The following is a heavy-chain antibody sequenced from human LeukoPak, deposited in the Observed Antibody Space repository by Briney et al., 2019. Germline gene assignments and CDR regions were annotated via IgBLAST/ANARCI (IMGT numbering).Heavy chain of an antibody. CDR1: GFTFSDYY. V-gene: IGHV3-11*01. CDR2: ISSSGSTI. Sequence: PGGSLRLSCAASGFTFSDYYMTWIRQAPGNGLEWVSYISSSGSTIYYADSVKGRFTISRDNAKNSLYLQMNSLRAEDTAVYYCARDRYDSSGYYYDSAFDIWGQGTMVTVSS. D-gene: IGHD3-22*01. J-gene: IGHJ3*02. CDR3: ARDRYDSSGYYYDSAFDI.